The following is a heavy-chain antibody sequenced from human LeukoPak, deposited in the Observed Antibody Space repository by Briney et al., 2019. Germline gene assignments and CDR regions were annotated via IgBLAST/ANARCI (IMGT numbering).Heavy chain of an antibody. J-gene: IGHJ3*02. CDR1: GYSLTSYW. V-gene: IGHV5-51*01. CDR2: IYLGDSDT. Sequence: GESLKISCKGSGYSLTSYWIGWVRQMPGKGLEWMGIIYLGDSDTRYSPSFQGQVTISADKSISTAYLQWSSLKASDTAMYYCARQLRRWELLPSDASDIWGQGTMVTVSS. CDR3: ARQLRRWELLPSDASDI. D-gene: IGHD1-26*01.